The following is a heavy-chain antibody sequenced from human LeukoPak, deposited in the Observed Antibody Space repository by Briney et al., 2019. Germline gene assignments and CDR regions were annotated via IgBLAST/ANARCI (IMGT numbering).Heavy chain of an antibody. CDR3: ARVMAAAGQPHDY. D-gene: IGHD6-13*01. Sequence: ASVKVSRKASGYTFTGYYMNWVRQAPGQGLEWMGWINPNSGVTKYAQKFQGRVTMTSDTSISTASMYLSRLRSDDTAVYYCARVMAAAGQPHDYWGQGTLVTVSS. V-gene: IGHV1-2*02. CDR2: INPNSGVT. J-gene: IGHJ4*02. CDR1: GYTFTGYY.